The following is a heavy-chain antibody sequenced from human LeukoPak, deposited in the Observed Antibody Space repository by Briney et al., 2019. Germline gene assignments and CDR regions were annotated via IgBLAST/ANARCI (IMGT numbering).Heavy chain of an antibody. D-gene: IGHD2-2*01. CDR3: ARPKMIIGYCSSTSCRAEAFDI. J-gene: IGHJ3*02. CDR1: GYTFTGYY. Sequence: GASVKVSCKASGYTFTGYYMHWVRQAPGQGLEWMGWINPNSGGTNYAQKFQGRVTMTRDTSISTAYMELSRLRSDDTAVYYCARPKMIIGYCSSTSCRAEAFDIWGQGTMVTVSS. V-gene: IGHV1-2*02. CDR2: INPNSGGT.